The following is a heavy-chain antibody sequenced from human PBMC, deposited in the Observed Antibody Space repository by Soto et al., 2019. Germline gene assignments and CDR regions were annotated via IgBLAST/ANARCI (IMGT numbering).Heavy chain of an antibody. CDR2: LYSNDAK. Sequence: QVTLKESGPVLVKPTETLTLTCTVSGFSLTNNKVGMSWIRQPPGKALEWLAHLYSNDAKVVSTSLETRLTISKDTSRCQGVLTLTTVDPMDTATYACARTAGLGINDYWGQGILVTVSS. CDR3: ARTAGLGINDY. CDR1: GFSLTNNKVG. V-gene: IGHV2-26*01. J-gene: IGHJ4*02. D-gene: IGHD3-9*01.